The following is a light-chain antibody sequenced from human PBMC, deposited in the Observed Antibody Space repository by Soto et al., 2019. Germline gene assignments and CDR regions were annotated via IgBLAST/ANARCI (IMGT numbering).Light chain of an antibody. CDR3: QQSYSTPCK. CDR1: QSINRW. J-gene: IGKJ1*01. Sequence: EIQMTESPSTLSASVXDRVXTTCRASQSINRWLAWYHQKPGKAPKLLIYKASTLESGVPSRFSRSGSGTDFTLTISSLQPEDFETYYCQQSYSTPCKFGQGTKV. CDR2: KAS. V-gene: IGKV1-5*03.